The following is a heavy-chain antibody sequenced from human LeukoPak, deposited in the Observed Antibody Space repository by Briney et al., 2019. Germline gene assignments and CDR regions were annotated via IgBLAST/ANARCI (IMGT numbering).Heavy chain of an antibody. CDR3: ATLGHGTGWFFDY. V-gene: IGHV3-30*03. CDR2: ISYDGSNK. D-gene: IGHD6-19*01. Sequence: RRSLRLSCAASGFTFSSYGMHWVRQAAGKGLEWVAVISYDGSNKYYADSVKGRFTISRDNSKNTLYLQMNSLRAEDTAVYYCATLGHGTGWFFDYWGQGTLVTVSS. CDR1: GFTFSSYG. J-gene: IGHJ4*02.